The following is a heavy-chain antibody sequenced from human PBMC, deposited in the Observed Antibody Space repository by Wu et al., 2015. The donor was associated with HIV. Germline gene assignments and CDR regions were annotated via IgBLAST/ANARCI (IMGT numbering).Heavy chain of an antibody. CDR2: IDPNTGAT. V-gene: IGHV1-2*02. CDR1: GYIFTGYY. D-gene: IGHD6-25*01. CDR3: ARGPAIAAADLDL. Sequence: QAQLVQFGADMKKPGSSVKISCKSSGYIFTGYYLHWVRQAPGQGLQWVGYIDPNTGATKYAQRFLDRVTMARDTSIRTAYMEVSRLGSDDTAVYFCARGPAIAAADLDLWGQGTLVIVSS. J-gene: IGHJ5*02.